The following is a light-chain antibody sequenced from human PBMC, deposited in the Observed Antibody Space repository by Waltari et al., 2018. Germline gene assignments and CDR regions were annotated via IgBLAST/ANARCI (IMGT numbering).Light chain of an antibody. CDR3: CSYTGSYTLA. CDR2: DVS. CDR1: SSDIGIHSL. V-gene: IGLV2-23*02. Sequence: QSALTQPASVSGSPGQSITISCTGTSSDIGIHSLVTWYQQHPRKAPKPIIYDVSARPSGISNRFSGSKSGNTASLAISGLQAEDEADYYCCSYTGSYTLAFGGGTNLIVL. J-gene: IGLJ3*02.